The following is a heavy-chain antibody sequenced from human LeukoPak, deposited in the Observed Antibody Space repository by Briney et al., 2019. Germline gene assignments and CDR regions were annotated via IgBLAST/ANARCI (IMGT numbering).Heavy chain of an antibody. D-gene: IGHD3-16*01. CDR2: IYYSGST. V-gene: IGHV4-30-4*01. Sequence: PSETLSLTCAVYGGSISSGDFYWSWIRQAPVKGLKWIGYIYYSGSTHYNPSLKSRVSISLDTSTNQFSLKLSSVTAADTAVYYCARHYGPWGQGTLVTVSS. CDR1: GGSISSGDFY. J-gene: IGHJ4*02. CDR3: ARHYGP.